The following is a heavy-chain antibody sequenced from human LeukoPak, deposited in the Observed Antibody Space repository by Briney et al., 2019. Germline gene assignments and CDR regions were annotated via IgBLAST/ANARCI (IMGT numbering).Heavy chain of an antibody. CDR2: IYHSGST. V-gene: IGHV4-38-2*02. CDR1: GYSISSGYY. J-gene: IGHJ3*02. Sequence: SETLSLTCTVSGYSISSGYYWGWIRQPPGKGLEWIGSIYHSGSTYYNPSLKSRVTISVDTSKNQFSLKLSSVTAADTAVYYCARGLTPDAFDIWGQGTMVTVSS. CDR3: ARGLTPDAFDI.